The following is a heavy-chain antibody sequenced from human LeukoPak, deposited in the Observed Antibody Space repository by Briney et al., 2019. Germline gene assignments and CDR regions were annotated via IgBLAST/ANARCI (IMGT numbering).Heavy chain of an antibody. Sequence: GGSLRLSCVPSGFSFSNYAMSWVRQAPGKGLEWVGRTRNKANSYTTEYAASVKGRFTISRDDSKNSLYLQMNSLKTEDTAVYYCARVLSNSWPGTVCDNWGQGTLVTVSS. D-gene: IGHD2/OR15-2a*01. V-gene: IGHV3-72*01. J-gene: IGHJ4*02. CDR3: ARVLSNSWPGTVCDN. CDR2: TRNKANSYTT. CDR1: GFSFSNYA.